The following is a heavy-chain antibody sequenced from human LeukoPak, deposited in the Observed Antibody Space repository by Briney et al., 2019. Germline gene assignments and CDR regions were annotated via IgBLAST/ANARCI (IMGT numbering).Heavy chain of an antibody. V-gene: IGHV3-21*01. CDR1: GFTFSSYS. D-gene: IGHD6-13*01. CDR2: ISSSSSYI. J-gene: IGHJ5*02. Sequence: GGSLRLSCAAPGFTFSSYSMNWVRQAPGKGLEWVSSISSSSSYIYYADSVKGRFTISRDNAKNSLYLQMNSLRAEDTAVYYCARGGAAAANWFDPWGQGTLVTVSS. CDR3: ARGGAAAANWFDP.